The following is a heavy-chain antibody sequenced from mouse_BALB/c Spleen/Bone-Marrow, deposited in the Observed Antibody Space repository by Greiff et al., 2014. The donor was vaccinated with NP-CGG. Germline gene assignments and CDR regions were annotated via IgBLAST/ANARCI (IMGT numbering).Heavy chain of an antibody. Sequence: VQLQQSGAELVKPGASVKLSCTASGFNIKDTYMHWVKQRPEQGLEWIGRTDPANGNTKYDPKFHGKATITADTSSNTAYLQLSSLTSEDTAVYYCAIYYYGSSGFAYWGQGTLVTVSA. V-gene: IGHV14-3*02. J-gene: IGHJ3*01. CDR2: TDPANGNT. D-gene: IGHD1-1*01. CDR3: AIYYYGSSGFAY. CDR1: GFNIKDTY.